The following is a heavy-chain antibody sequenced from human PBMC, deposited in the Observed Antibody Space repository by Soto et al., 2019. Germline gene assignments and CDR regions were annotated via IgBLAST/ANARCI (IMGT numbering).Heavy chain of an antibody. V-gene: IGHV4-59*01. Sequence: SETLSLTCTVSAASFSKYYWSWIRQPPGKGLEWIGYIYFNGNTNYNPSLKRRVTISIDTSKKQISLNLTSVTDADTAVYYRASVTFGGVVLAHWGQGTLVTVSS. CDR2: IYFNGNT. J-gene: IGHJ4*02. CDR3: ASVTFGGVVLAH. D-gene: IGHD3-16*01. CDR1: AASFSKYY.